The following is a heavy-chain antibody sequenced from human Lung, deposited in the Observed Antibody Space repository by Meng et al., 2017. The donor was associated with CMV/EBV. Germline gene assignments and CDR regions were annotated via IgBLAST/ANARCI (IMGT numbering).Heavy chain of an antibody. Sequence: ASXXVSXKASGYTFTSFDINWVRQATGQGPEWMGWMNPNSGNTNYAPKFQGRVTVTRYTSITTAYLELSGLKSDDTAVYFCVRDQWVQSRGGPHYWGQGTLVTVSS. CDR2: MNPNSGNT. V-gene: IGHV1-8*02. D-gene: IGHD1-26*01. J-gene: IGHJ4*02. CDR3: VRDQWVQSRGGPHY. CDR1: GYTFTSFD.